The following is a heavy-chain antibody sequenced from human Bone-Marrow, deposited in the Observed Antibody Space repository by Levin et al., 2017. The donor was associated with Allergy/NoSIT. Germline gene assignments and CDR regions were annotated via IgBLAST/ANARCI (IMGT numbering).Heavy chain of an antibody. D-gene: IGHD4-23*01. V-gene: IGHV3-23*01. Sequence: ASVKVSCAASGFTFRNYAMSWVRQAPGKGLEWVSAISGGADKTFHADSVKGRFIIARDNSKNMFYLQMNSLRAEDTAVYFCAKSTADGGTFDYWGQGTLVTVSS. CDR3: AKSTADGGTFDY. CDR2: ISGGADKT. J-gene: IGHJ4*02. CDR1: GFTFRNYA.